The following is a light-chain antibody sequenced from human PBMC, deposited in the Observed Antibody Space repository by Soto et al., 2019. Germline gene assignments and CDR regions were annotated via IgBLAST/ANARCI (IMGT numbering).Light chain of an antibody. CDR1: QSVLYSSNNKNY. CDR3: QQYYSTPNT. J-gene: IGKJ2*01. CDR2: WAS. V-gene: IGKV4-1*01. Sequence: IVMTQSPDSLAVSLGERATINCKSSQSVLYSSNNKNYLAWYQQKPGQPPKLLIYWASTRESGVPDRFSGSGTGTDFTLTISSLQADDVAVYYCQQYYSTPNTFGLRTKLEIK.